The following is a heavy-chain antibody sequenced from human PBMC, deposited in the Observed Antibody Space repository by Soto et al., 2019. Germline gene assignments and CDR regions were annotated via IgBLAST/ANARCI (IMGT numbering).Heavy chain of an antibody. D-gene: IGHD2-21*02. CDR3: ARPPTHAEITANATPYFDP. J-gene: IGHJ4*02. CDR2: VYYTGNT. V-gene: IGHV4-39*01. CDR1: GVSVTSSYSY. Sequence: QLQLQESGPGLVRPSETLSLTCTVSGVSVTSSYSYWGWIRQPPGKGLEWIGSVYYTGNTNYKPSLESRVTISVDPAQNQFSLILSSGTAADPAVYFCARPPTHAEITANATPYFDPWGQGTLITVSS.